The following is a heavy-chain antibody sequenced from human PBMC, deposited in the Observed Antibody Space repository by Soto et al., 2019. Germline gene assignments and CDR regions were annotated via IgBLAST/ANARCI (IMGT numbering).Heavy chain of an antibody. Sequence: GGSLRLSCAAAGFPVDSYSINWVRQAPGKGLEWVSYISSSSSTIYYADSVKGRFTISRDNAKNSLYLQMNSLRAEDTAVYYCARDAPPDDYWGQGTLVTVSS. CDR1: GFPVDSYS. J-gene: IGHJ4*02. V-gene: IGHV3-48*01. CDR3: ARDAPPDDY. CDR2: ISSSSSTI.